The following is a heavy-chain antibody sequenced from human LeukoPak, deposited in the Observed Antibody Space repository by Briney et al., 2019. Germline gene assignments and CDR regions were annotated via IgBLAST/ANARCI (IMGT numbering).Heavy chain of an antibody. CDR2: ISHSGST. CDR1: GGSFSGYY. D-gene: IGHD3-16*02. J-gene: IGHJ4*02. V-gene: IGHV4-34*01. CDR3: ARADYVWGSYRPRYYFDY. Sequence: SETLSLTCAVYGGSFSGYYWSWIRQPPGKAREWMGEISHSGSTKYNPSLKSRVTISVDTSKNQFSLQLTSVTAADTAVYYCARADYVWGSYRPRYYFDYWGQGTLVTVSS.